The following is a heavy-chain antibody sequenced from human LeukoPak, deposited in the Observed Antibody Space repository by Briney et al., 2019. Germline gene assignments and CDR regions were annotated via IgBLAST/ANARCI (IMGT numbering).Heavy chain of an antibody. CDR2: ISSSSSYT. V-gene: IGHV3-21*01. J-gene: IGHJ3*02. CDR3: ARGLPIVVVVAATDAFDI. Sequence: GGSLRLSCAASGFTFSSYSMNWVRQAPGKGLEWVSSISSSSSYTYYADSVKGRFTISRDNAKNSLYLQMISLRAEDTAVYYCARGLPIVVVVAATDAFDIWGQGTMVTVSS. CDR1: GFTFSSYS. D-gene: IGHD2-15*01.